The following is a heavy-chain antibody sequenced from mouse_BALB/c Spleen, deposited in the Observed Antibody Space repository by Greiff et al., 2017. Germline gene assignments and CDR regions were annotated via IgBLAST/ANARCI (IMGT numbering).Heavy chain of an antibody. CDR2: IYPGDGDT. D-gene: IGHD1-2*01. V-gene: IGHV1-80*01. Sequence: QVQLKQSGAELVRPGSSVKISCKASGYAFSSYWMNWVKQRPGQGLEWIGQIYPGDGDTNYNGKFKGKATLTADKSSSTAYMQLSSLTSEDSAVYFCARREHYYGYFDYWGQGTTLTVSS. J-gene: IGHJ2*01. CDR1: GYAFSSYW. CDR3: ARREHYYGYFDY.